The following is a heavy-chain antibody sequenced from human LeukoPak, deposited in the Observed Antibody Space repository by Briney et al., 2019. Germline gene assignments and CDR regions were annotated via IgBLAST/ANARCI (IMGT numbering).Heavy chain of an antibody. V-gene: IGHV1-69*13. CDR2: IIPIFGTA. CDR3: ARGAPRIAAPLYYFDY. Sequence: ASVKVSCKASGGTFSSYAISWVRQAPGRGLEWMGGIIPIFGTANYAQKFQGRVTITADESTSTAYMELSSLRSEDTAVYYCARGAPRIAAPLYYFDYWGQGTLVTVSS. J-gene: IGHJ4*02. CDR1: GGTFSSYA. D-gene: IGHD6-6*01.